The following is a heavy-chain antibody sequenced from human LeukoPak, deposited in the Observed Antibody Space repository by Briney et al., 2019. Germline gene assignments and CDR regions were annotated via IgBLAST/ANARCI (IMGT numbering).Heavy chain of an antibody. D-gene: IGHD3-9*01. J-gene: IGHJ4*02. V-gene: IGHV3-15*01. CDR2: IKSKTDGGTT. CDR1: GFTFSSYA. CDR3: TTGSQYDILTGFYISE. Sequence: GGSLRLSCAASGFTFSSYAMSWVRQAPGKGLEWVGRIKSKTDGGTTDYAAPVKGRFGISRDDSKNTLYLQMDSLKTEDTAVYYCTTGSQYDILTGFYISEWGQGTLVTVSS.